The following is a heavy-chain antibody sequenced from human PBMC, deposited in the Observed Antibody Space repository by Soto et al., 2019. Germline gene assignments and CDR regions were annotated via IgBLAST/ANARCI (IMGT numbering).Heavy chain of an antibody. CDR1: GFTFSSYA. CDR3: ARARSIAAAGTKVPNGIDP. V-gene: IGHV3-30-3*01. Sequence: PGGSLRLSCAASGFTFSSYAMHCVRQAPGKGLEWVAVISYDGSNKYYAYSVKGRFTISRDNSNNTMYLQMNSLRAEDTAVYYCARARSIAAAGTKVPNGIDPWGQGTLVTVSS. J-gene: IGHJ5*02. CDR2: ISYDGSNK. D-gene: IGHD6-13*01.